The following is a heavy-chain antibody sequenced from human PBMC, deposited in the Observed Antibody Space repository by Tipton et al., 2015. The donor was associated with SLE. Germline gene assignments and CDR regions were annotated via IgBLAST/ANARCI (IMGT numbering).Heavy chain of an antibody. J-gene: IGHJ6*02. CDR2: ISSSSSYI. CDR3: ARNFGYDYPWYGMDV. Sequence: SLRLSCAASGFTFSSYSMNWVRQAPGKGLEWVSSISSSSSYIYYADSVKGRFTISRDNAKNSLYLQMNSLRAEDTAVYYCARNFGYDYPWYGMDVWGQGTTVTVSS. CDR1: GFTFSSYS. V-gene: IGHV3-21*01. D-gene: IGHD3-16*01.